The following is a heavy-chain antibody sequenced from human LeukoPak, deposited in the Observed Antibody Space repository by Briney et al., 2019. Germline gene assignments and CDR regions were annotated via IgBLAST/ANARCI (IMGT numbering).Heavy chain of an antibody. CDR2: ISGSGGST. CDR1: GFTVSYNY. J-gene: IGHJ4*02. D-gene: IGHD6-13*01. V-gene: IGHV3-23*01. Sequence: GGSLRLSCAASGFTVSYNYMNWVRQAPGKGLEWVSAISGSGGSTYYADSVKGRFTISRDNSKNTLYLQMNSLRAEDTAVYYCASSWSITPGDYWGQGTLVTVSS. CDR3: ASSWSITPGDY.